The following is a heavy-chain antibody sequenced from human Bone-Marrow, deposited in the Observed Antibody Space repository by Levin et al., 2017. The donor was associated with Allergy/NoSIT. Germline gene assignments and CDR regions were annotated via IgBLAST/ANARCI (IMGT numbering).Heavy chain of an antibody. CDR3: ARSSKFGEEGYIDS. Sequence: GGSLRLSCAASGFTFSNYAMHWVRQAPGKGLEWVAVVSYDGRNKYYADSVKVRFSISRDNPKNMLYLQMNSLRAEDSALYYCARSSKFGEEGYIDSWGQGVLVTVSS. V-gene: IGHV3-30-3*01. CDR2: VSYDGRNK. CDR1: GFTFSNYA. J-gene: IGHJ4*02. D-gene: IGHD3-10*01.